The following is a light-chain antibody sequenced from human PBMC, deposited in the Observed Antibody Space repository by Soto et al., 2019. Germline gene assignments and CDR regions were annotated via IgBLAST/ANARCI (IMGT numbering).Light chain of an antibody. CDR1: QSVSRS. CDR2: DAS. Sequence: EIVLTQSPATLSLSPGERATLSCRASQSVSRSLTWYQQKPGQTPRLLIYDASKRATGIAARFSGSGSGTDFTLTISSLEPEDFAVYYCQQRSTLITFGQGTRLEIK. CDR3: QQRSTLIT. V-gene: IGKV3-11*01. J-gene: IGKJ5*01.